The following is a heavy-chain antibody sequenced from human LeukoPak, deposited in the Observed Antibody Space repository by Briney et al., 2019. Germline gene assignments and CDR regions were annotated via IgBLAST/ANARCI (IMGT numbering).Heavy chain of an antibody. CDR1: GYTFTSYY. D-gene: IGHD6-13*01. Sequence: ASVKVSCKASGYTFTSYYMHWVRQAPGQGLEWMGLINPSGGSTSYAQKFQGRVTMTRDTSTSTVYMELSSLRSEDTAVYYCARVRIAAALDYWGQGTLVTVSS. V-gene: IGHV1-46*01. J-gene: IGHJ4*02. CDR3: ARVRIAAALDY. CDR2: INPSGGST.